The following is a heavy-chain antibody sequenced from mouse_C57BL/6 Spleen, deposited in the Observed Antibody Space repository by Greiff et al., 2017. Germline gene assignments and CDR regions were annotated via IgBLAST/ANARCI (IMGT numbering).Heavy chain of an antibody. Sequence: VQLQQSGPELVKPGASVKISCKASGYAFSSSWMNWVKQRPGKGLEWIGRIYPGDGDTNYNGKFKGKATLTADKSSSTAYMQLSSLTSEDSAVYFCALRQLRLGYFDYWGQGTTLTVSS. CDR2: IYPGDGDT. CDR1: GYAFSSSW. V-gene: IGHV1-82*01. D-gene: IGHD3-2*02. J-gene: IGHJ2*01. CDR3: ALRQLRLGYFDY.